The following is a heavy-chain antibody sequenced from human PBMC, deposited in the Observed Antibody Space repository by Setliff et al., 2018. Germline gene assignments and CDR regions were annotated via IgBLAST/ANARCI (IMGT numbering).Heavy chain of an antibody. V-gene: IGHV4-61*02. D-gene: IGHD1-26*01. J-gene: IGHJ5*02. CDR1: GGSLNSGSYY. CDR2: LHTSGST. Sequence: SETLSLTCAVSGGSLNSGSYYWSWIRQSTERGLEWLGRLHTSGSTTYNPALNSRVTISVDTSTNQSSLRLTSLTAADTAVYFCARDNTILGATDHWGQGTLVTSPQ. CDR3: ARDNTILGATDH.